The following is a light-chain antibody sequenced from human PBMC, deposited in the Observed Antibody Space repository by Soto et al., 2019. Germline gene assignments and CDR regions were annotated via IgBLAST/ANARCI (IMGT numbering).Light chain of an antibody. Sequence: DIVLTQSPGTLSLSPGERASLSCRASQSVSSGHLAWYQQKPGQAPRLLIYGASSRATGIPDRCSGSGSGTDFTLTISRLEPEDYAVYYCQQYGHSLWTFGQGTKVEIK. J-gene: IGKJ1*01. CDR3: QQYGHSLWT. CDR2: GAS. CDR1: QSVSSGH. V-gene: IGKV3-20*01.